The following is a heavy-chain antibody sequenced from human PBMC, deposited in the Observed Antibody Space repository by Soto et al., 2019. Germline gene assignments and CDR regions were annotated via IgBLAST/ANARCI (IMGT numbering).Heavy chain of an antibody. Sequence: GGSLRLSCAAFGFTFSSYSMNWVRQAPGKGLEWVSSISSSSSYIYYADSVKGRFTISRDNAKNSLYLQMNSLRAEDTAVYYCASTSYDILTGSNWFDPWGQGTLVTVSS. J-gene: IGHJ5*02. CDR3: ASTSYDILTGSNWFDP. V-gene: IGHV3-21*01. CDR1: GFTFSSYS. CDR2: ISSSSSYI. D-gene: IGHD3-9*01.